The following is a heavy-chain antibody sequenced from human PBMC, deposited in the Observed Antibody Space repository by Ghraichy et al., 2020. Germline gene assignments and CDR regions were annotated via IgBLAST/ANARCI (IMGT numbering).Heavy chain of an antibody. CDR3: ARHGGFGEFLNWFDP. CDR1: GGSISSSSYY. J-gene: IGHJ5*02. V-gene: IGHV4-39*01. CDR2: IYYSGST. Sequence: SQTLSLTCTVSGGSISSSSYYWGWIRQPPGKGLEWIGSIYYSGSTYYNPSLKSRVTISVDTSKNQFSLKLSSVTAADTAVYYCARHGGFGEFLNWFDPWGQGTLVTVSS. D-gene: IGHD3-10*01.